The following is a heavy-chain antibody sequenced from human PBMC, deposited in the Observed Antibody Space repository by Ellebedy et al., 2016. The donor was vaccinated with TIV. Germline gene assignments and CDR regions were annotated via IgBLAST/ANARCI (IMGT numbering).Heavy chain of an antibody. V-gene: IGHV4-30-2*01. CDR3: ARGVLGVVTAHYDL. J-gene: IGHJ2*01. Sequence: SETLSLTCAVSGGSISSGSYSWNWIRQAPGKGLEWIGYFYHSGSTYYNPSLKSQVTVSVDRSKNQFSLKLSSVTAADTAVYYCARGVLGVVTAHYDLWGRGTLVTVSS. D-gene: IGHD2-21*02. CDR2: FYHSGST. CDR1: GGSISSGSYS.